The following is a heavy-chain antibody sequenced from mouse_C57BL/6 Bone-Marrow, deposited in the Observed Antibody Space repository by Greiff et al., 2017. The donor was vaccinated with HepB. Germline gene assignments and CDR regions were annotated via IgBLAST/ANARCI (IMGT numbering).Heavy chain of an antibody. V-gene: IGHV10-1*01. D-gene: IGHD1-1*01. J-gene: IGHJ4*01. CDR2: IRSKSNNYAT. CDR3: VRHYGSSNYYAMDY. CDR1: GFSFNTYA. Sequence: EVQGVESGGGLVQPKGSLKLSCAASGFSFNTYAMNWVRQAPGKGLEWVARIRSKSNNYATYYADSVKDRFTISRDDSESMLYLQMNNLKTEDTAMYYCVRHYGSSNYYAMDYWGQGTSVTVSS.